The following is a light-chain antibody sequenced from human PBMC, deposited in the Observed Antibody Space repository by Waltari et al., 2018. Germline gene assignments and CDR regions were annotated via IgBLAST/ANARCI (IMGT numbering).Light chain of an antibody. V-gene: IGKV1-39*01. J-gene: IGKJ2*01. CDR2: AAS. CDR3: QQSYSTPYT. Sequence: IQMTQSPFSLSASVGDRVTITCRASQSISNHLNWYQQKPGKAPKLLMYAASSLQSWVPSRFSGSGSGTAFTLTSSSLQPEDFATYYCQQSYSTPYTFGQGTKLEIK. CDR1: QSISNH.